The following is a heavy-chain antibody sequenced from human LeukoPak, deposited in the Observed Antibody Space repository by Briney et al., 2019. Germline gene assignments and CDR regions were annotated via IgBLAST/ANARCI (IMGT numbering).Heavy chain of an antibody. Sequence: GGSLRLSCAASGFPFSAYAMHWVRQAPGKGLEWVAVISYDGSNKYYADSVKGRFTISRDNSKNTLYLQMNSLRAEDTAVYYCARETGSAVGSTDFDYWGQGTLVTVSS. J-gene: IGHJ4*02. CDR2: ISYDGSNK. D-gene: IGHD4-17*01. V-gene: IGHV3-30*19. CDR1: GFPFSAYA. CDR3: ARETGSAVGSTDFDY.